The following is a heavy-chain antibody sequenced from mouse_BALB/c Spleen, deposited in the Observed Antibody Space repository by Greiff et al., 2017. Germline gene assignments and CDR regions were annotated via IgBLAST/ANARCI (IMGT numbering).Heavy chain of an antibody. CDR1: GFTFSSFG. CDR2: ISSGSSTI. V-gene: IGHV5-17*02. CDR3: ARGGSSYFDY. J-gene: IGHJ2*01. D-gene: IGHD1-1*01. Sequence: EVKLVESGGGLVQPGGSRKLSCAASGFTFSSFGMHWVRQAPEKGLEWVAYISSGSSTIYYADTVKGRFTISRDNPKNTLFLQMTSLRSEDSAVYYCARGGSSYFDYWGQGTTLTVSS.